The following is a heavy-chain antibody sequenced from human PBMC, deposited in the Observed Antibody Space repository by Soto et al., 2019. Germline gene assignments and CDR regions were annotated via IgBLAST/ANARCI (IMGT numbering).Heavy chain of an antibody. D-gene: IGHD2-2*01. CDR1: GFTFSHYG. V-gene: IGHV3-33*01. CDR3: VRAEERCPGY. CDR2: IWYDGSNK. J-gene: IGHJ4*02. Sequence: GGSLRLSWAPSGFTFSHYGMHWVRQAPGKGLEWVAIIWYDGSNKYYADSVKGRCTISRDNTKNTVYLQMNSLRVDDTPVYYCVRAEERCPGYWGQGTMVTVSS.